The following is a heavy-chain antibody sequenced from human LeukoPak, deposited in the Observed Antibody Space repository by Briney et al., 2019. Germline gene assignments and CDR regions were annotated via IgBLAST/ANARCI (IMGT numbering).Heavy chain of an antibody. CDR3: AREGKSGAFDP. J-gene: IGHJ5*02. CDR2: IYSGGST. CDR1: AFTVSSNY. V-gene: IGHV3-66*02. D-gene: IGHD3-10*01. Sequence: GGSLTLSSATSAFTVSSNYMSWVRQAPGKGLEWVSVIYSGGSTYYADSVKGRFTISRDNSKNTLYLQMNSLRAEATAVYYCAREGKSGAFDPWGQGTLVTVSP.